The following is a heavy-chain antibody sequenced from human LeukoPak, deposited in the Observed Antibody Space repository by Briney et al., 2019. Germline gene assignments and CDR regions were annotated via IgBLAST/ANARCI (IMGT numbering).Heavy chain of an antibody. D-gene: IGHD1-26*01. CDR1: GYTFTGYY. V-gene: IGHV1-2*02. Sequence: GASVKVSCKASGYTFTGYYMHWVRQAPGQGLEWMGWINPNSGGTNYAQKFQGRVTMTRDTSISTAYMELSRLRSDDTAVYYCARDDQPVGAKVPDAFDIWGQGTMVTVSS. CDR2: INPNSGGT. J-gene: IGHJ3*02. CDR3: ARDDQPVGAKVPDAFDI.